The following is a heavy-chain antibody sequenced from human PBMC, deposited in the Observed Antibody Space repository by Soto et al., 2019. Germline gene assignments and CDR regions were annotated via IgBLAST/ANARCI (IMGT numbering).Heavy chain of an antibody. V-gene: IGHV3-74*01. Sequence: VSXRLSCSSSVCTFSRYCIHWFRQVPGKGLVLVSYINSDGRVSSYADSVNGRCAISRDNATRTVYLQMNSLRAEDTAVYYCANIKRFGFDFWGQGTLVTVSS. CDR1: VCTFSRYC. J-gene: IGHJ4*02. CDR2: INSDGRVS. D-gene: IGHD3-16*01. CDR3: ANIKRFGFDF.